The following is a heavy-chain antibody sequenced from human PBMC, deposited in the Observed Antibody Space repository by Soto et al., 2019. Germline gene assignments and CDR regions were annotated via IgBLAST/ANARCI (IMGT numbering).Heavy chain of an antibody. CDR3: AKIHYDFWSGSTDV. CDR1: GFTFSSYA. J-gene: IGHJ6*04. Sequence: EVQLLESVGGLVQPGGSLRLSCAASGFTFSSYAMSWVRQAPGKGLEWVSAISGSGGSTYYADSVKGRFTISRDNSKNTLYLQMKSLRAEDTAVYYCAKIHYDFWSGSTDVWGNGPTVTVSS. D-gene: IGHD3-3*01. V-gene: IGHV3-23*01. CDR2: ISGSGGST.